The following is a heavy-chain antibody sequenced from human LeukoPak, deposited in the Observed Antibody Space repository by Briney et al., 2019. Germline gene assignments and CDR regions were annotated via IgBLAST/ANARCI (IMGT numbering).Heavy chain of an antibody. CDR2: INSDGSST. CDR3: ASSGNSFVDYY. CDR1: GFTFSTYW. Sequence: AGGSLRLSCAASGFTFSTYWMHWVRQAPGKGLVWVSRINSDGSSTNYADSVKGRFTISRDNAKNTLYLQMNSLRAEDTALYYCASSGNSFVDYYWGQGTLVTVSS. J-gene: IGHJ4*02. V-gene: IGHV3-74*01. D-gene: IGHD3-16*01.